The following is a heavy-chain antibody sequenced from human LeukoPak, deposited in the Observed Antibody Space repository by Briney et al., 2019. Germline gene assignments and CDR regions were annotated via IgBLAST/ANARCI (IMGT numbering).Heavy chain of an antibody. Sequence: PGGSLRLSCAASGFTFSSYAMSWVRQAPGKGLEWVSAISGSGGSTYYADSVKGRFTISRDNSKNTLYLQMNSLRAEDTAVYYCAKVGGYSSSWYRYYFDYWGQGTLVTVSS. J-gene: IGHJ4*02. D-gene: IGHD6-13*01. CDR2: ISGSGGST. V-gene: IGHV3-23*01. CDR1: GFTFSSYA. CDR3: AKVGGYSSSWYRYYFDY.